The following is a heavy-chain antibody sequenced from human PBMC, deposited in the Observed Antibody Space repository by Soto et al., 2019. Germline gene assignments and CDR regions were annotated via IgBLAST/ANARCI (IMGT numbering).Heavy chain of an antibody. CDR1: GFTFSSYA. CDR2: ISGSGGST. D-gene: IGHD2-2*02. V-gene: IGHV3-23*01. J-gene: IGHJ6*02. CDR3: AKVQTSCYNLCYYYGMDV. Sequence: GVSLRLSCAASGFTFSSYAMSWVRQAPGKGLEWVSAISGSGGSTYYADSVKGRFTISRDNAKNTLYLQMNSLGAEDTPVYYCAKVQTSCYNLCYYYGMDVWGQGTTVTVSS.